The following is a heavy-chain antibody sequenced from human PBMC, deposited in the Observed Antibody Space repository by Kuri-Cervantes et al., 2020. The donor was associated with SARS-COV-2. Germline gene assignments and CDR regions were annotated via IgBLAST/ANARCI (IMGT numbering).Heavy chain of an antibody. CDR1: GFTFSSYA. J-gene: IGHJ4*02. V-gene: IGHV3-23*01. CDR3: ATAVREPFGGY. CDR2: ISGSGGST. D-gene: IGHD3-16*01. Sequence: GESLKISCAASGFTFSSYAMSWVRQAPGKGLEWVSAISGSGGSTYYADSVKGRFTISRDSSKNTLYLQMNSLRAEDTAVYYCATAVREPFGGYWGQGTLVTVSS.